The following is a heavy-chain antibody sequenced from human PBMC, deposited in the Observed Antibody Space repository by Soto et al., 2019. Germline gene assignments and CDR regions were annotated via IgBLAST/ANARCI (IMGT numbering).Heavy chain of an antibody. CDR3: SREPILRYFEWLYYHDAFDI. Sequence: GGSLRLSCAASGFTFSSYSMNWVRQAPGKGLEWVSYISSSSSTIYYADSVMGRFTISRDNAKNSLYLQMNSLRAEDTAVYYCSREPILRYFEWLYYHDAFDIWRQRTTVTVSS. D-gene: IGHD3-9*01. V-gene: IGHV3-48*01. CDR2: ISSSSSTI. J-gene: IGHJ3*02. CDR1: GFTFSSYS.